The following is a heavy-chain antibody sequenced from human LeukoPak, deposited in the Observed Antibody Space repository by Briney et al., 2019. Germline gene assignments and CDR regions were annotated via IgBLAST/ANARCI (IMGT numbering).Heavy chain of an antibody. D-gene: IGHD6-13*01. CDR1: GYTLTELS. Sequence: ASVKVSCKVSGYTLTELSMHWVRQAPGKGLEWMGGFDPEDGETIYAQKLQGRVTMTTDTSTSTAYMELRSLRSDDTAVYYCGRDLSIAAAGSGLADYWGQGTLVTVSS. J-gene: IGHJ4*02. CDR3: GRDLSIAAAGSGLADY. CDR2: FDPEDGET. V-gene: IGHV1-24*01.